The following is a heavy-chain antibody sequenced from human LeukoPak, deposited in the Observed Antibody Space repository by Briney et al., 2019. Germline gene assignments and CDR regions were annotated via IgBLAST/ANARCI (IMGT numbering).Heavy chain of an antibody. V-gene: IGHV4-59*01. J-gene: IGHJ5*02. CDR1: GDSISDSY. CDR3: AKGTDGYLQLEH. CDR2: IYYTGSK. Sequence: SETLSLTCTVSGDSISDSYWTWIPQPPGEGLEYIGYIYYTGSKTYSPSLRGSVNISLDKSKSRFSLKLNYVTTADTAVYFCAKGTDGYLQLEHWGQGALVTVSS. D-gene: IGHD1-1*01.